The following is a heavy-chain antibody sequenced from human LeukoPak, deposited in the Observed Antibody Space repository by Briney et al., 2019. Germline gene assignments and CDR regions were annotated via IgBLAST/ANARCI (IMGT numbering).Heavy chain of an antibody. CDR1: GGSISTYY. J-gene: IGHJ6*02. CDR3: ARSYDSRGYYYYGMDV. V-gene: IGHV4-59*01. Sequence: SETLSLTCTVSGGSISTYYWSRIRQPPGKGLDWIGYIYYSGSTNYNPSLKSRVTISLDTSKNQFSLRLSSVTAADTAVYYCARSYDSRGYYYYGMDVWGQGATVTVSS. D-gene: IGHD3-22*01. CDR2: IYYSGST.